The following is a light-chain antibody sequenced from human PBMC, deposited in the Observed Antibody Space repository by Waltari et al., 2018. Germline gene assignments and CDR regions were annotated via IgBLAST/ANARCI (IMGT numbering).Light chain of an antibody. J-gene: IGKJ1*01. V-gene: IGKV4-1*01. CDR1: QSVSRDY. CDR3: HQHYTTPWT. CDR2: WAS. Sequence: VLAQSPGTLSLSLGDSATLSCRASQSVSRDYLAWYQQKPGQPPKLLFSWASSRESGFPDRLSASGSGTDFTLTISSLQAEDVAVYYCHQHYTTPWTFGQGTKVEIK.